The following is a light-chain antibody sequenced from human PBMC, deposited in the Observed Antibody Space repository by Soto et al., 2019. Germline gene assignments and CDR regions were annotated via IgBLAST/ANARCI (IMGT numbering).Light chain of an antibody. CDR3: QQYNDWPRT. V-gene: IGKV3D-15*01. Sequence: EIVMTLSPSTLSVSKGERATLSCRASQSVSSNLAWYQQKPGQAPRLLIYDASNRATGIPARFSGSGSGTDFTLTISSLEPEDFAVYYCQQYNDWPRTFGQGTKVDI. J-gene: IGKJ1*01. CDR2: DAS. CDR1: QSVSSN.